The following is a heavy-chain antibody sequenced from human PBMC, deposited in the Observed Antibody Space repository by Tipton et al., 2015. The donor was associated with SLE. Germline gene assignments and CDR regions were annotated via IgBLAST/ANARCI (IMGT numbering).Heavy chain of an antibody. D-gene: IGHD3-10*01. Sequence: TLSLTCTVSGDSISSYYWSWIRQPPGKGLEWIGYIYTSGSTSYNPSLKRRVTISGDTSKNQFSLKMSSVTAADTAVYYCARNPITMVRGVIPGAFDIWGQGTMVTVSS. CDR3: ARNPITMVRGVIPGAFDI. V-gene: IGHV4-4*08. J-gene: IGHJ3*02. CDR1: GDSISSYY. CDR2: IYTSGST.